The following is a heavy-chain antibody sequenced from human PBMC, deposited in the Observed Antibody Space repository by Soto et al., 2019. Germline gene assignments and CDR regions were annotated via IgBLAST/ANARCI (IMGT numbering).Heavy chain of an antibody. CDR3: ARGLRFLEWLDYVDV. Sequence: PGGSLRLSCAASGFTFSDYYMSWIRQAPGKGLEWVSYISSSGSTIYYADSVKGRFTISRDNAKNSLYLQMNSLRAEDTAVYYCARGLRFLEWLDYVDVWGKGTTVTVSS. D-gene: IGHD3-3*01. CDR1: GFTFSDYY. V-gene: IGHV3-11*01. CDR2: ISSSGSTI. J-gene: IGHJ6*03.